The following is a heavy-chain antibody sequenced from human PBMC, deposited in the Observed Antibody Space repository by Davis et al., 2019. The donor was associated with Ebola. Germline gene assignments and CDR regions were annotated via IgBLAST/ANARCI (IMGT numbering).Heavy chain of an antibody. Sequence: SVKVSCKTSVGSFSSHPISWVRQAPRQGLEWMGGIIPIFYTPHYAQKFQGRITITADASTSTAYMELSSLRSEDTATYFCARDFDGGNYYFDYWGPGTPDTVSS. J-gene: IGHJ4*02. V-gene: IGHV1-69*13. CDR3: ARDFDGGNYYFDY. CDR1: VGSFSSHP. CDR2: IIPIFYTP. D-gene: IGHD3-9*01.